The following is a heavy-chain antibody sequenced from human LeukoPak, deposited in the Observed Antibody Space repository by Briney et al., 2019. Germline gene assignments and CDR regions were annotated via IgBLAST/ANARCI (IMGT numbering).Heavy chain of an antibody. CDR3: ATQSTTPDY. Sequence: GGSLRLSCAASGFTFSSYWMSWVRQARGKGLEWVANIKQDGSEKYYVDSVKGRFTIPRDNAKNSLYLQMNSLRAEDTAVYYCATQSTTPDYWGQGTLVTVSS. CDR1: GFTFSSYW. J-gene: IGHJ4*02. V-gene: IGHV3-7*01. CDR2: IKQDGSEK. D-gene: IGHD2-2*01.